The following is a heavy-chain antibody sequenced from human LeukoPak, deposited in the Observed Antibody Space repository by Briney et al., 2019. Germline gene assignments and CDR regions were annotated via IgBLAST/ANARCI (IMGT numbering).Heavy chain of an antibody. J-gene: IGHJ6*03. CDR1: GGSFSGYY. D-gene: IGHD6-13*01. CDR2: INHSGST. Sequence: SETLSLTCAVYGGSFSGYYWSWIRQPPGKGLEWIGEINHSGSTNYNPSLKSRVTISVDTSKNQFSLKLSSVTAADTAVYYCARLGPDSSSWYHYYYYMDVWGQGTMVTVSS. V-gene: IGHV4-34*01. CDR3: ARLGPDSSSWYHYYYYMDV.